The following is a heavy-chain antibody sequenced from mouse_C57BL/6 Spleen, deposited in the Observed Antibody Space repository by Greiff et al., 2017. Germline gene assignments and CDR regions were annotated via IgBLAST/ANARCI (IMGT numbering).Heavy chain of an antibody. CDR1: GYTFTSYW. J-gene: IGHJ2*01. V-gene: IGHV1-69*01. CDR2: IDPSDSYT. D-gene: IGHD4-1*01. CDR3: AKLGPGGFDY. Sequence: QVQLQQSGAELVMPGASVKLSCKASGYTFTSYWMHWVKQRPGQGLEWIGEIDPSDSYTNYNQKFKGKSTLTVDKSSSTAYMQLSSLTSEDSAVYYCAKLGPGGFDYWGQGTTLTVSS.